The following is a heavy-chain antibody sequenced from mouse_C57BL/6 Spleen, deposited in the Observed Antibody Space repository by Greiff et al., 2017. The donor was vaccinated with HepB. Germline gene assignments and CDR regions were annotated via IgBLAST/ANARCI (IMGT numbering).Heavy chain of an antibody. J-gene: IGHJ3*01. D-gene: IGHD2-5*01. V-gene: IGHV3-6*01. CDR2: ISYDGSN. CDR3: ARGPAYYSNGFAY. CDR1: GYSITSGYY. Sequence: EVQLQESGPGLVKPSQSLSLTCSVTGYSITSGYYWNWIRQFPGNKLEWMGYISYDGSNNYNPSLKNRISITRDTSKNQFFLKLNSVTTEDTATYYCARGPAYYSNGFAYWGQGTLVTVSA.